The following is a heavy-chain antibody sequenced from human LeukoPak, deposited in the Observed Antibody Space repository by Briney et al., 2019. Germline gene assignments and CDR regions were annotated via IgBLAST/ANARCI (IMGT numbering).Heavy chain of an antibody. CDR3: ASSGTAMVTDYFDY. CDR2: IKQDGSEK. Sequence: GGSLRHSCAASGFTFSSYWMSWVRQAPGKGLEWVANIKQDGSEKYYVDSVKGRFTISRDNAKNSLYLQMNSLRAEDTAVYYCASSGTAMVTDYFDYWGQGTLVTVSS. CDR1: GFTFSSYW. V-gene: IGHV3-7*01. J-gene: IGHJ4*02. D-gene: IGHD5-18*01.